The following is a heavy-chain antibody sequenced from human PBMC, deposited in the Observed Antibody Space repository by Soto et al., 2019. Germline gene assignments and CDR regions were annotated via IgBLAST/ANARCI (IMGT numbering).Heavy chain of an antibody. D-gene: IGHD3-10*01. V-gene: IGHV3-21*01. CDR2: ISSSSSYI. J-gene: IGHJ6*02. CDR3: ARAAWFGELPTYYYYGMDV. CDR1: GFTFSSYS. Sequence: VGSLRLSCVASGFTFSSYSMNWVRQAPGKGLEWVSSISSSSSYIYYADSVKGRFTISRDNAKNSLYLQMNSLRAEDTAVYYCARAAWFGELPTYYYYGMDVWGQGTTVTVSS.